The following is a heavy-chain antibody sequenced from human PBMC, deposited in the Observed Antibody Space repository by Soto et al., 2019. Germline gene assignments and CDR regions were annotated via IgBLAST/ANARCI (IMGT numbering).Heavy chain of an antibody. V-gene: IGHV5-10-1*01. CDR3: ARQIYDSDTGPNFQYYFDS. D-gene: IGHD3-22*01. Sequence: GESLKISCKGSGYSFAGYWTTWVRQKPGKGLEWMGRIDPSDSQTYYSPSFRGHVTISVTKSITTVFLQWSSLRASDTAMYYCARQIYDSDTGPNFQYYFDSWGQGTPVTVSS. CDR2: IDPSDSQT. J-gene: IGHJ4*02. CDR1: GYSFAGYW.